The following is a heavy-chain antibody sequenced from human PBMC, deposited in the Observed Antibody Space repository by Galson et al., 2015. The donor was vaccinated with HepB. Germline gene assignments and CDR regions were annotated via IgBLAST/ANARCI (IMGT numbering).Heavy chain of an antibody. J-gene: IGHJ6*03. CDR2: ISPYSGNT. D-gene: IGHD3-10*01. CDR1: GYTFNTFG. CDR3: ARGFTMLQGIILSYYYYMDV. Sequence: SVKVSCKASGYTFNTFGISWVRQAPGQGLEWMGWISPYSGNTNYAQKFQDRVIMTTDTSTSTAYMELRSLRSDDTAVYYCARGFTMLQGIILSYYYYMDVWGKGTTVTVSS. V-gene: IGHV1-18*01.